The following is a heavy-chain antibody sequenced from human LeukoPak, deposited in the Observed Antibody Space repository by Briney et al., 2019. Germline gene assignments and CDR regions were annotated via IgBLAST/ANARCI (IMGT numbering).Heavy chain of an antibody. V-gene: IGHV3-7*01. J-gene: IGHJ5*02. CDR1: GFTSSSYW. CDR2: IKQDGSEK. D-gene: IGHD3-9*01. CDR3: ARDISTGQNWFDP. Sequence: PGGSLRLSCAASGFTSSSYWMSWVRQAPGKGLEWVANIKQDGSEKYYVDSVKGRFTISRDNAKNSLYLQMNSLRAEDTAVYYCARDISTGQNWFDPWGQGTLVTVSS.